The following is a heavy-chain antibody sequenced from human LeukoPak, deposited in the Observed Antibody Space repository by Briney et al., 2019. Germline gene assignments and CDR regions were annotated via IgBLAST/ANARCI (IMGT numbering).Heavy chain of an antibody. CDR3: ARVIRTTGYYSNPKSGSFDV. D-gene: IGHD3-9*01. CDR1: GGSISSSHHY. Sequence: SETLSLTCVVSGGSISSSHHYWGWIRQPPGKGLEWIGTIYSTGSTYYNPSLRTRVTISVDTSKNQFSLKLSSVTAADTAVYYCARVIRTTGYYSNPKSGSFDVWGQGTLVTVSS. V-gene: IGHV4-39*01. J-gene: IGHJ4*02. CDR2: IYSTGST.